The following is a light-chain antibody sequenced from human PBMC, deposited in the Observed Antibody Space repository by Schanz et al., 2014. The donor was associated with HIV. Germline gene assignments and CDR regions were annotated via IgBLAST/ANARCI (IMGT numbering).Light chain of an antibody. CDR1: QSVTSNY. Sequence: EIVMTQSPATLSVSPGERATVSCRASQSVTSNYLAWYQQKPGQAPRLLIYGASTRAAGIPDRFSGSGSGTVFTLTISRLEPEDFAVYYCQQYGRSPWTFGQGTKVDIK. V-gene: IGKV3-20*01. J-gene: IGKJ1*01. CDR3: QQYGRSPWT. CDR2: GAS.